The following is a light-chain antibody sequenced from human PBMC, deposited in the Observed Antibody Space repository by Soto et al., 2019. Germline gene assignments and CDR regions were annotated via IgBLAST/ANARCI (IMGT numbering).Light chain of an antibody. V-gene: IGKV1-5*01. Sequence: DIQMTQSPSTLSASVGDRVVITCRASQSITTWLAWYQQKPGKAPKLLIYDASSLESGVPSRFSGSGSGTDFTLTISSLQPDDFATYYCQQYNDYWTFGQGTKVEIK. CDR1: QSITTW. CDR2: DAS. CDR3: QQYNDYWT. J-gene: IGKJ1*01.